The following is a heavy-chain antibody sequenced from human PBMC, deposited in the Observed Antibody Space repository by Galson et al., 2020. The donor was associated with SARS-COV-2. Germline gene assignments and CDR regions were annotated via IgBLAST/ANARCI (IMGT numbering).Heavy chain of an antibody. CDR2: ISGSGGST. Sequence: GGSLRLSCAASGFTFSSYAMSWVRQAPGKGLEWVSAISGSGGSTYYADSVKGRFTISRDNSKNTLYLQMNSLRAEDTAVYYCAKVGGIAVAGTGFDYWGHGTLVTVSS. CDR1: GFTFSSYA. D-gene: IGHD6-19*01. J-gene: IGHJ4*01. V-gene: IGHV3-23*01. CDR3: AKVGGIAVAGTGFDY.